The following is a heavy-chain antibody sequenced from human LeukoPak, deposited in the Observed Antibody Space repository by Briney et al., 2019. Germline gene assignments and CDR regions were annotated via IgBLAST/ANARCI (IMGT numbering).Heavy chain of an antibody. Sequence: GGSLRLSCVASGFTFDDYAMHWVRQAPGKGLEWVSGISWNSGSIGYVDSVKGRFSISRDSAKSSLYLEMNSLRGEDMAVYYCAKGRSYSYTAHPFDHWGQGTLVTVSS. D-gene: IGHD1-26*01. J-gene: IGHJ4*02. V-gene: IGHV3-9*03. CDR3: AKGRSYSYTAHPFDH. CDR2: ISWNSGSI. CDR1: GFTFDDYA.